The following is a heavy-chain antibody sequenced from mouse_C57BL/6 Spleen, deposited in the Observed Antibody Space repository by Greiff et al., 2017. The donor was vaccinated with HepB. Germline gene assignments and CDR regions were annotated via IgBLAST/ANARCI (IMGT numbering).Heavy chain of an antibody. J-gene: IGHJ3*01. CDR1: GFTFSSYA. Sequence: EVMLVESGGGLVKPGGSLKLSCAASGFTFSSYAMSWVRQTPEKRLEWVATISDGGSYTYYPDNVKGRFTISRDNAKNNLYLQMSHLTSEDTAMYYCARDEDDGYSWFAYWGQGTLVTVSA. V-gene: IGHV5-4*01. D-gene: IGHD2-3*01. CDR2: ISDGGSYT. CDR3: ARDEDDGYSWFAY.